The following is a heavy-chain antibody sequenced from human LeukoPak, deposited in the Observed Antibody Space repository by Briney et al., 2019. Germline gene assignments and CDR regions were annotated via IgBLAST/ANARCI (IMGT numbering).Heavy chain of an antibody. V-gene: IGHV3-23*01. CDR3: ANYYDDIGYTFDY. D-gene: IGHD3-22*01. Sequence: GGSLRLSCAASGFIFSTYDMSWVRQAPGKGLEWVSTISGSGGSTYYVDSVKGRFTISRDNSKNTLYLQMNSLRAEDTAIYYCANYYDDIGYTFDYWGQGTLVTVSS. CDR1: GFIFSTYD. CDR2: ISGSGGST. J-gene: IGHJ4*02.